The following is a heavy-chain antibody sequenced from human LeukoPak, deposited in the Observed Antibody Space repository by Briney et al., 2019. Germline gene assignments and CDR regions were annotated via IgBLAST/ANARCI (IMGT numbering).Heavy chain of an antibody. CDR1: GFTFSDYY. Sequence: GGSLRLSCAASGFTFSDYYMSWIRQAPGKGLGWVSYISSSSTIYYADSVKGRFTISRDNAKNSLYLQMNSLRAEDTAVYYCARDIDAWIQLWLLGYWGQGTLVTVSS. V-gene: IGHV3-11*01. D-gene: IGHD5-18*01. CDR2: ISSSSTI. CDR3: ARDIDAWIQLWLLGY. J-gene: IGHJ4*02.